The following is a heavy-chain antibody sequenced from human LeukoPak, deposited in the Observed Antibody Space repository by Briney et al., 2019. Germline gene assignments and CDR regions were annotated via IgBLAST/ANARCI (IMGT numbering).Heavy chain of an antibody. CDR2: IYHDGSDT. CDR3: ASFLHGNSLDY. D-gene: IGHD1-7*01. J-gene: IGHJ4*02. Sequence: GEALQISCKGSGDTFTDTYIAWVRQVGGKGLEWMGIIYHDGSDTRYSPSFDGQVTISVDHSIRTAYLQWTSLKTSDTAMYYCASFLHGNSLDYWGQGALVTVSS. CDR1: GDTFTDTY. V-gene: IGHV5-51*01.